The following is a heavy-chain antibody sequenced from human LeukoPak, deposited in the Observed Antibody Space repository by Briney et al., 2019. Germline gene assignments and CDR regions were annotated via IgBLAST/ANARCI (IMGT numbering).Heavy chain of an antibody. CDR2: IYYSGST. CDR3: ARDLGGFWSGYYYY. CDR1: GFTFSSYA. D-gene: IGHD3-3*01. J-gene: IGHJ4*02. Sequence: LRLSCAASGFTFSSYAMSWIRQHPGKGLEWIGYIYYSGSTYYNPSLKSRVTISVDTSKNQFSLKLSSVTAADTAVYYCARDLGGFWSGYYYYWGQGTLVTVSS. V-gene: IGHV4-31*02.